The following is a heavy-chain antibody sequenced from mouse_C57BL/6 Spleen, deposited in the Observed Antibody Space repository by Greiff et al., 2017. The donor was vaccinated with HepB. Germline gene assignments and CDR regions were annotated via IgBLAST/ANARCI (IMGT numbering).Heavy chain of an antibody. CDR1: GFTFSSYA. CDR2: ISDGGSYT. D-gene: IGHD4-1*01. Sequence: DVKLVESGGGLVKPGGSLKLSCAASGFTFSSYAMSWVRQTPEKRLEWVATISDGGSYTYYPDNVKGRFTISRDNAKNNLYLQMSHLKSEDTAMYYCARDGLGRDYYAMDYWGQGTSVTVSS. V-gene: IGHV5-4*01. J-gene: IGHJ4*01. CDR3: ARDGLGRDYYAMDY.